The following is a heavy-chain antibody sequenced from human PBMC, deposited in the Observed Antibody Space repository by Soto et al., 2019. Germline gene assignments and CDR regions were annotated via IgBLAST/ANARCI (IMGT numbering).Heavy chain of an antibody. CDR3: ARERSGYCSSTSCYHYAFDI. CDR1: GFTFSDYY. CDR2: ISSSSSYT. J-gene: IGHJ3*02. D-gene: IGHD2-2*01. Sequence: GGSLRLSCAASGFTFSDYYMSWIRQAPGKGLEWVSYISSSSSYTNYADSVKGRFTISRDNAKNSLYLQMNSLRAEDTAVYYCARERSGYCSSTSCYHYAFDIWRQRTMVTVSS. V-gene: IGHV3-11*06.